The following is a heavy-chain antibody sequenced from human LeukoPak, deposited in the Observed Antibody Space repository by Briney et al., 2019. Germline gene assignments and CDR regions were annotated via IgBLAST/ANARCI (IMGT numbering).Heavy chain of an antibody. Sequence: NSSETLSLTCAVYGGSFSGYYWSWIRQPPGKGLEWIGEINHSGSTNYNPSLKGRVTISVDTSKNQFSLKLSSVTAADTAVYCCARVGGYSSSEYYFDYWGQGTLVTVSS. D-gene: IGHD6-6*01. CDR1: GGSFSGYY. CDR3: ARVGGYSSSEYYFDY. CDR2: INHSGST. J-gene: IGHJ4*02. V-gene: IGHV4-34*01.